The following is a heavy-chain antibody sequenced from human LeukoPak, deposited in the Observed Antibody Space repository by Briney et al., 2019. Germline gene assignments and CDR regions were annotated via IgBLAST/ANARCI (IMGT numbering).Heavy chain of an antibody. CDR3: ARVRDGDYGYIGFDP. Sequence: PSETLSLTCAVSGASIISNNWWSWVRQPSGKGLEWIGEIWHSGTTNYNPSLKSRVTISVDKSKNQFSLKLSSVTAADTAVYHCARVRDGDYGYIGFDPWGQGTLVTVSS. J-gene: IGHJ5*02. V-gene: IGHV4-4*02. CDR2: IWHSGTT. CDR1: GASIISNNW. D-gene: IGHD4-17*01.